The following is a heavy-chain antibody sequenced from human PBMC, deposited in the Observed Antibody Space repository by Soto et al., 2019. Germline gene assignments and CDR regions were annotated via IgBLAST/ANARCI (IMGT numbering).Heavy chain of an antibody. Sequence: ESGGGVVQPGRSLRLSCAASGFTFSSYGMHWVRQAPGKGLEWVAVISYDGSNKYYADSVKGRFTISRDNSKNTLYLQMNSLRAEDTAVYYCAKDIQADYDRYYYYGMDVWGQGTTVTVSS. CDR1: GFTFSSYG. D-gene: IGHD4-17*01. V-gene: IGHV3-30*18. J-gene: IGHJ6*02. CDR3: AKDIQADYDRYYYYGMDV. CDR2: ISYDGSNK.